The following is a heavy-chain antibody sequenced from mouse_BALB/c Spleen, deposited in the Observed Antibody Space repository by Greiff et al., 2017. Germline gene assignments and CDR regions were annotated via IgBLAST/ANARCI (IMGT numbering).Heavy chain of an antibody. CDR3: ARGPYGPWFAY. V-gene: IGHV3-6*02. J-gene: IGHJ3*01. Sequence: EVKLQESGPGLVKPSQSLSLTCSVTGYSITSGYYWNWIRQFPGNKLEWMGYISYDGSNNYNPSLKNRISITRDTSKNQFFLKLNSVTTEETATYFWARGPYGPWFAYWGQGTLVTVSA. D-gene: IGHD1-2*01. CDR1: GYSITSGYY. CDR2: ISYDGSN.